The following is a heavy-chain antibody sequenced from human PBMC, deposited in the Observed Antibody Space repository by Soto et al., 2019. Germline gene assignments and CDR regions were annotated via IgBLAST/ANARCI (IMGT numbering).Heavy chain of an antibody. Sequence: QVQLQESGPGLVKPSQTLSLTCTVSGGSISSGGYYWSWIRQHPGKGLEWIGYIYYSGSTYYNPSLQSRVTISVDPSTNQFSLKLSSVTAADTAVYYCARDHCGDCYYFDYWGQGTLVTVSS. CDR1: GGSISSGGYY. J-gene: IGHJ4*02. CDR2: IYYSGST. V-gene: IGHV4-31*03. D-gene: IGHD2-21*02. CDR3: ARDHCGDCYYFDY.